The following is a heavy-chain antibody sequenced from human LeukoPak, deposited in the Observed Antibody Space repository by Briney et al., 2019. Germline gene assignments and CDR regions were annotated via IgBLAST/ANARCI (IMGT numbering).Heavy chain of an antibody. D-gene: IGHD3-22*01. J-gene: IGHJ4*02. Sequence: PGGSLRLSCAASGFTFSSYWMHWVRHAPGKGLVWVSLINSDGSRTNYADSVKGRFTISRDNAKSTLYLQMNSLRAEDTAVYYCARTGHSSGYYSPGFWGQGTLVTVSS. CDR1: GFTFSSYW. CDR2: INSDGSRT. CDR3: ARTGHSSGYYSPGF. V-gene: IGHV3-74*01.